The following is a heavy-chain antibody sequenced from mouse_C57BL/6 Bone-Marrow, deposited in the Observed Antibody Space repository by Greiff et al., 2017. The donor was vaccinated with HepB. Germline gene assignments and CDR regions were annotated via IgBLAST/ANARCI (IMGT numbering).Heavy chain of an antibody. CDR3: AEGGYYGNKGYFDY. D-gene: IGHD2-1*01. J-gene: IGHJ2*01. V-gene: IGHV1-26*01. Sequence: VQLQQSGPELVKPGASVKISCKASGYTFTDYYMNWVKQSHGKSLEWIGDINPNNGGTSYNQKFKGKATLTVDKSSSTAYMQLSSLTSEDSAVYYCAEGGYYGNKGYFDYWGQGTTLTVSS. CDR1: GYTFTDYY. CDR2: INPNNGGT.